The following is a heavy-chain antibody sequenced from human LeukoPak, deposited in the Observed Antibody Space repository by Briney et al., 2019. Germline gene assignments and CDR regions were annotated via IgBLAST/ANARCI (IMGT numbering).Heavy chain of an antibody. CDR1: GFTFSRYW. CDR2: IDSDGSST. CDR3: ARDEEGGYPVDY. J-gene: IGHJ4*02. V-gene: IGHV3-74*01. Sequence: GGSLRLSCAASGFTFSRYWMHWVRQAPGKGLVWVSRIDSDGSSTTYADSVKGRFTISRDNVKNTLYLQMNSLRAEDTAVYYCARDEEGGYPVDYWGQGTLVTVSS. D-gene: IGHD3-16*01.